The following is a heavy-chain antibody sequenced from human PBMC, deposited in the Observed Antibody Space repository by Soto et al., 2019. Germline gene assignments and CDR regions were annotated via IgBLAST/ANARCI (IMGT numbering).Heavy chain of an antibody. D-gene: IGHD6-13*01. CDR1: GGTFSSYT. J-gene: IGHJ6*03. V-gene: IGHV1-69*02. CDR2: IIPILGIA. Sequence: QVQLVQSGAEVKKPGSSVKVSCKASGGTFSSYTISWVRQAPGQGLEWMGRIIPILGIANYVQKFQGRCTITADKSTSTAYMELSSLRSEDTAVYYCASLDSSSGTEDEDHYYYYYMDVWGKGTTVTVSS. CDR3: ASLDSSSGTEDEDHYYYYYMDV.